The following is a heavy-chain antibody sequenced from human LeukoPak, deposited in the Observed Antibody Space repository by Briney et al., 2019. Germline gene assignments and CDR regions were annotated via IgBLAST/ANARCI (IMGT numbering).Heavy chain of an antibody. J-gene: IGHJ3*02. Sequence: GGPLSLSCPASGFTVRRFHLVWVRQPPGKGLKGFSVTYTGGNSYYADSVKGRFIISRDISKNTLYLQMNSLRAEDSALYYCARGGRGSAAVVAPRSFDIWGQGTMVTVSS. CDR3: ARGGRGSAAVVAPRSFDI. CDR2: TYTGGNS. CDR1: GFTVRRFH. V-gene: IGHV3-53*01. D-gene: IGHD3-22*01.